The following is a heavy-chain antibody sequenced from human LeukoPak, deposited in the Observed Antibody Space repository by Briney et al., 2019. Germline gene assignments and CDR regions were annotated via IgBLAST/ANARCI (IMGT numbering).Heavy chain of an antibody. CDR2: ISYDGSNK. CDR3: ARGKGGSSYYFDY. D-gene: IGHD6-6*01. V-gene: IGHV3-30*01. CDR1: GFTFSSYA. J-gene: IGHJ4*02. Sequence: QPGRSLRLSCAASGFTFSSYAMHWVRQAPGKGREWVAVISYDGSNKYYADSVKGRFTISRDNSKNTLYLQMNSLRAEDTAVYYCARGKGGSSYYFDYWGQRTLVTVSS.